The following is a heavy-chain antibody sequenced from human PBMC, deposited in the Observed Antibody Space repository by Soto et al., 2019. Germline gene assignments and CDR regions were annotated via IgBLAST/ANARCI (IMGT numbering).Heavy chain of an antibody. D-gene: IGHD3-10*01. Sequence: GESLKISCKGSGYSFTSYWIGWVRQMPGKGLEWMGRIDPSDSYTNYSPSFQGHVTISADKSISTAYLQWSSLKASDTAMYYCASLYYGSGSSYGMDVWGQGTTVTVSS. V-gene: IGHV5-10-1*01. CDR2: IDPSDSYT. J-gene: IGHJ6*02. CDR1: GYSFTSYW. CDR3: ASLYYGSGSSYGMDV.